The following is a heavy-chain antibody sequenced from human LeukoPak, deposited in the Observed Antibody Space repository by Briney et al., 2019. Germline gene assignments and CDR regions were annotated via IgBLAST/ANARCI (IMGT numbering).Heavy chain of an antibody. CDR3: ATLEVVVTGY. CDR2: VSSSGSTI. CDR1: GFTFSSYG. Sequence: GGSLRLSCAASGFTFSSYGMSWVRQAPGKGLEWVSYVSSSGSTIHYADSMKGRFTISRDNDKNSLFLQMKSLRVEDTAIYYCATLEVVVTGYWGQGTLVTVSS. J-gene: IGHJ4*02. V-gene: IGHV3-48*01. D-gene: IGHD2-21*02.